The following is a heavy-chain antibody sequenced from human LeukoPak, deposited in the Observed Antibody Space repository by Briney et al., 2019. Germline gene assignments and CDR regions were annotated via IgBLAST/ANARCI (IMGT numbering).Heavy chain of an antibody. V-gene: IGHV4-39*01. CDR2: IYYSGST. J-gene: IGHJ6*03. Sequence: PSETLSLTCTVSGGSISSSSYYWGWISQPPGTGLEWIGSIYYSGSTYYNPSLKSRVTISVDTSKNQFSLKLSSVTAADTAVYYCARGSAGYYYYYMDVWGKGTTVTVSS. CDR3: ARGSAGYYYYYMDV. CDR1: GGSISSSSYY.